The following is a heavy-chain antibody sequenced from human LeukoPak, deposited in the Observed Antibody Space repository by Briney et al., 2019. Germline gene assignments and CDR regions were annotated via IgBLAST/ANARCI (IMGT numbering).Heavy chain of an antibody. CDR2: IYSGGST. CDR3: ARGPLVGATDYYGMDV. Sequence: GGSLRLSCAASGFTFSDYYMSWVRQAPGKGLEWVSVIYSGGSTYYADSVKGRFTISRDNSKNTLYLQMGSLRAEDMAVYYCARGPLVGATDYYGMDVWGQGTTVTVSS. CDR1: GFTFSDYY. J-gene: IGHJ6*02. V-gene: IGHV3-66*01. D-gene: IGHD1-26*01.